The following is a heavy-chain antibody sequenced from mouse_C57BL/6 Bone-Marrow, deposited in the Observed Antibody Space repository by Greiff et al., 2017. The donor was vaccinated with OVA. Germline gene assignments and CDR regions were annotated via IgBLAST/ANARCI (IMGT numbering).Heavy chain of an antibody. V-gene: IGHV5-12*01. J-gene: IGHJ3*01. CDR1: GFTFSDYY. CDR2: ISNGGGST. CDR3: ASHSGSANFPFAD. D-gene: IGHD4-1*01. Sequence: EVKLMESGGGLVQPGGSLKLSCAASGFTFSDYYMYWVRQTPEKRLEWVAYISNGGGSTYYPDTVKGRFTISRDNAKTTLYLQMSRLKSEDTAMYYCASHSGSANFPFADWGQGTLVTVSA.